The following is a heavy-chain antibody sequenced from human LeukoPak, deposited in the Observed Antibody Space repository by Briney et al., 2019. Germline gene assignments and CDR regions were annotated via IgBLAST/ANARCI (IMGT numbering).Heavy chain of an antibody. Sequence: PGGSLRLSCAASGFTFSSYAMSWVRQVPGKGLDWVSAISGGGGSRYYADSVEGRFTISRDNSKNTLFLQMNSLRAEDTAVYYCAEDLSSSPADWSRRPFDYWGQGTLVTVSS. V-gene: IGHV3-23*01. CDR3: AEDLSSSPADWSRRPFDY. CDR1: GFTFSSYA. D-gene: IGHD6-6*01. J-gene: IGHJ4*02. CDR2: ISGGGGSR.